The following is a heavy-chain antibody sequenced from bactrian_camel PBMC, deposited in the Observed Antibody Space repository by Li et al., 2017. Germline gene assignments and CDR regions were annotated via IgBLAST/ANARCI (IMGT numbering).Heavy chain of an antibody. D-gene: IGHD1*01. V-gene: IGHV3S53*01. CDR3: SADQRYVAREVCAGGQFDLSR. J-gene: IGHJ4*01. CDR2: ISTYETP. CDR1: GATYMRWC. Sequence: QVQLVESGGGSVQVGGSLRLSCKMSGATYMRWCMGWFRQAPGKEREGVASISTYETPHYSDSVKGRFTISQNPANHTLYLQMDNLKPEDTAMYYCSADQRYVAREVCAGGQFDLSRRGHGTQVTVS.